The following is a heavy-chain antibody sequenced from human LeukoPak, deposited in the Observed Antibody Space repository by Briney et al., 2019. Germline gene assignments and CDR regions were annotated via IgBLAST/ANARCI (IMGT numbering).Heavy chain of an antibody. J-gene: IGHJ4*02. CDR1: GFTFSSYS. Sequence: GGSLRLSCAASGFTFSSYSMTWVRQAPGQGLEWVSSISGSGGTTYHADSVKGRFTISRDISKNTLYLQMNTLTVEDTAVYYCAREGNSWYYTDYWGQGTLVTVSS. CDR2: ISGSGGTT. D-gene: IGHD6-13*01. V-gene: IGHV3-23*01. CDR3: AREGNSWYYTDY.